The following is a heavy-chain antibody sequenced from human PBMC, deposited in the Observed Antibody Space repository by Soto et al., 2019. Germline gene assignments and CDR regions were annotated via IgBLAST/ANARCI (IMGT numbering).Heavy chain of an antibody. CDR3: ARGGITIFGVVTPFQY. J-gene: IGHJ4*02. Sequence: SETLSLTCTVSGGSISSGAYYWSWLRQHPGKGLEWIGYIYYSGSIYYNPSLKSRVTISIDTSKNQFSLKLSSVTAADTAVYYCARGGITIFGVVTPFQYWGQGTLVTVSS. V-gene: IGHV4-31*03. CDR1: GGSISSGAYY. CDR2: IYYSGSI. D-gene: IGHD3-3*01.